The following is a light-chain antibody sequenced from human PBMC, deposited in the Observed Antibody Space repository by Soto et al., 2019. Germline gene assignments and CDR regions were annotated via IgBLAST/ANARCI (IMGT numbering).Light chain of an antibody. J-gene: IGLJ3*02. Sequence: QSVLTQPPSASGSPGQRVIISCSGSSSNIGNNAVNWYQHLPGTSPKLLIYRNSQRPSGVPDRFFGSKSGTSASLAISGLQSEDETDYYCATWDDSLDGWVFGGGTKVTVL. V-gene: IGLV1-44*01. CDR3: ATWDDSLDGWV. CDR2: RNS. CDR1: SSNIGNNA.